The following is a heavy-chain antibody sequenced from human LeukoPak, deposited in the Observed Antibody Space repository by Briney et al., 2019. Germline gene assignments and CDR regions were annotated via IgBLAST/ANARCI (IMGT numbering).Heavy chain of an antibody. CDR1: DFSFSTYW. D-gene: IGHD3-22*01. J-gene: IGHJ4*02. V-gene: IGHV3-7*01. CDR2: INGDGRDT. CDR3: ARGVSSAIDW. Sequence: GGSLRLSCAASDFSFSTYWMNWVHQAPGKGLEWVANINGDGRDTYYVGSVRGRFTISRDNADNSLYLQMNSLRGDDTAVYYCARGVSSAIDWWGQGTLVTVSS.